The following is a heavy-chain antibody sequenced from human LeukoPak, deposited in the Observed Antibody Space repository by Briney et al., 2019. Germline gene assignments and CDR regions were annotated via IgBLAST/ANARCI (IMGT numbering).Heavy chain of an antibody. D-gene: IGHD2-15*01. Sequence: SETLSLTCTVSGGSVSSGSYYWSWIRQPPGKGLEWIGYIYYSGSTNYNPSLKSRVTISLDTSKNQFSLKLSSVTAADTAVYYCARDSSCSGGTCYDRWGQGTLVTVSS. J-gene: IGHJ4*02. CDR2: IYYSGST. CDR3: ARDSSCSGGTCYDR. V-gene: IGHV4-61*01. CDR1: GGSVSSGSYY.